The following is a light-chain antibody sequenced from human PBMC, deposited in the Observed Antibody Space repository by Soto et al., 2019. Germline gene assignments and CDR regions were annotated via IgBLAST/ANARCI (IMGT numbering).Light chain of an antibody. V-gene: IGLV2-14*01. CDR2: DVT. CDR3: ISYTSSDTYV. Sequence: QSVLTQPASVSGSPGQSITISCTGTSTDVGGYKYVSWYQQHPGKAPKLMIYDVTSRPSGISNRFSGSKSGNTAFLIISGLQAEDEADYYCISYTSSDTYVFGTGTKATV. J-gene: IGLJ1*01. CDR1: STDVGGYKY.